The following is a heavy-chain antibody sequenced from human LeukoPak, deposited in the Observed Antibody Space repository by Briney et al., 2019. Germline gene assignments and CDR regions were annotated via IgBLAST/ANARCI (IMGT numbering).Heavy chain of an antibody. CDR2: ISGSSTDI. J-gene: IGHJ4*02. Sequence: GGSLRLSCAASGLTFSNYAMNWVRQAPGKGLEWVSSISGSSTDIYYAHSVKGRFTISRDNAKNLLYLQINSLRAEDTAIYYCARRGYYDNSGYDYWGQGTLVTVSS. V-gene: IGHV3-21*01. D-gene: IGHD3-22*01. CDR1: GLTFSNYA. CDR3: ARRGYYDNSGYDY.